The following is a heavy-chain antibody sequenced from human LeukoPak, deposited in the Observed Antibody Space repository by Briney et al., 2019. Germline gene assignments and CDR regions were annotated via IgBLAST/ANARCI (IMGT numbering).Heavy chain of an antibody. CDR1: GFTFSSYA. D-gene: IGHD3-3*01. J-gene: IGHJ6*03. CDR3: AKELTFFGVYYYMDV. Sequence: GGSLRLSCAASGFTFSSYAMHWVRQAPGKGLEWVAVISYDGSNKYYADSVKGRFTISRDNSKNTLYLQMNSLRAEDTAVYYCAKELTFFGVYYYMDVWGKGTTVTVSS. CDR2: ISYDGSNK. V-gene: IGHV3-30-3*01.